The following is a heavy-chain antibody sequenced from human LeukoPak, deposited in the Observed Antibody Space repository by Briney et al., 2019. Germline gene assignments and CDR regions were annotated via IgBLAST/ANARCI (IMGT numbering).Heavy chain of an antibody. V-gene: IGHV3-30*03. CDR2: ISFDGINK. Sequence: PGGSLRLSCAASGFTFSAYGIHWVRQAPGKGLEWVALISFDGINKDYTDSVKGRFTISRDNAQNSVFLQMNSLRAEDTAVYYCAREGMDTYYDESSGYTYYYYYMDVWGKGTTVTISS. CDR1: GFTFSAYG. D-gene: IGHD3-22*01. J-gene: IGHJ6*03. CDR3: AREGMDTYYDESSGYTYYYYYMDV.